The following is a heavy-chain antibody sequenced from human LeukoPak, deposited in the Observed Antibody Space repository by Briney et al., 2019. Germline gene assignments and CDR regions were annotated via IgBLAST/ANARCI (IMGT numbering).Heavy chain of an antibody. CDR1: GYTFTGYY. CDR2: ISAYNGNT. Sequence: ASVKVSCKASGYTFTGYYMHWVRQAPGQGLEWMGWISAYNGNTNYAQKLQGRVTMTTDTSTSTAYMELRSLRSDDTAVYYCARALGGYDSSGYYFDYWGQGTLVTVSS. CDR3: ARALGGYDSSGYYFDY. J-gene: IGHJ4*02. D-gene: IGHD3-22*01. V-gene: IGHV1-18*04.